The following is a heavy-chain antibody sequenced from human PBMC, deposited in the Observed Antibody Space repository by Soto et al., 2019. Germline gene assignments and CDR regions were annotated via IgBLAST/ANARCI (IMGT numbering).Heavy chain of an antibody. J-gene: IGHJ4*02. D-gene: IGHD3-10*01. V-gene: IGHV3-23*01. CDR2: ISGSGGST. CDR1: GFTFSSYA. CDR3: AKNGNGAMVRGVHIDY. Sequence: GSLRLSCAASGFTFSSYAMSWVRQAPGKGLEWVSAISGSGGSTYYADSVKGRFTISRDNSKNTLYLQMNSLRAEDTAVYYCAKNGNGAMVRGVHIDYWGQGTLVTVSS.